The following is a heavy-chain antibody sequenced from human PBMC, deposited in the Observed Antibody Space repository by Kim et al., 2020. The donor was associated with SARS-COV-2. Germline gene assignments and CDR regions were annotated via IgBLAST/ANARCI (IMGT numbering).Heavy chain of an antibody. CDR2: ISSSSSYT. CDR1: GFTFSDYY. V-gene: IGHV3-11*06. D-gene: IGHD6-6*01. Sequence: GGSLRLSCAASGFTFSDYYMSWIRQAPGKGLEWVSYISSSSSYTNYADSVKGRFTISRDNAKNSLYLQMNSLRAEDTAVYYCARDLYSSSSAYYYYYGMDVWGQGTTVTVSS. CDR3: ARDLYSSSSAYYYYYGMDV. J-gene: IGHJ6*02.